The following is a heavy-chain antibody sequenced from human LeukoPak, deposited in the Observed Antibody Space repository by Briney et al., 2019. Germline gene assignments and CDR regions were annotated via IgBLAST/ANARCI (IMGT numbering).Heavy chain of an antibody. CDR2: INHSGST. CDR1: GGSFSGYY. Sequence: SETLSLTCAVYGGSFSGYYWSWIRQPPGKGLEWIGEINHSGSTNYNPSLKSRVTISVDTSKNQFSLKLSSVTAADTAVYYCARHGVYGDFRFDYWGQGTLVTVSS. CDR3: ARHGVYGDFRFDY. V-gene: IGHV4-34*01. D-gene: IGHD4-17*01. J-gene: IGHJ4*02.